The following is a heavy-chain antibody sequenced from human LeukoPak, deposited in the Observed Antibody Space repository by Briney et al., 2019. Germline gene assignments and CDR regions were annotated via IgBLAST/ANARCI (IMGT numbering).Heavy chain of an antibody. CDR3: ARALSPTRYGMDV. V-gene: IGHV1-8*01. J-gene: IGHJ6*02. CDR1: GYTFSSYD. D-gene: IGHD2-2*01. CDR2: MNPNSGNT. Sequence: APVKVSCKASGYTFSSYDVNWVRQATGQGLEWMGWMNPNSGNTGYAQEFQGRVTMTRNTSISTVYMEVSGLRSEDTAVYYCARALSPTRYGMDVWGQGTTVTVSS.